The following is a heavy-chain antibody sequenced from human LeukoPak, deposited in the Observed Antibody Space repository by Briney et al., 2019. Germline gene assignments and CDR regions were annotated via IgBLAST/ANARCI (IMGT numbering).Heavy chain of an antibody. D-gene: IGHD2-2*01. V-gene: IGHV3-21*01. J-gene: IGHJ6*02. CDR1: GFTFSSYS. CDR2: ISGSSSYI. Sequence: GGSLRLSCAASGFTFSSYSMNWVRQAPGKGLEWVSSISGSSSYIYYADSVKGRFTISRDNAKNSLYLQMNSLRAEDTAVYYCARGKVVPAANYFYYYYYGMDVWGQGTTVTVSS. CDR3: ARGKVVPAANYFYYYYYGMDV.